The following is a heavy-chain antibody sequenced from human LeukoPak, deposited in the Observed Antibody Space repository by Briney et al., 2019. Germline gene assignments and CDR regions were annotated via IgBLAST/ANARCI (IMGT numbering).Heavy chain of an antibody. CDR1: GGSMSDYY. CDR3: ARGDYYDGGGRNWFDP. D-gene: IGHD3-16*01. CDR2: IHTSGTT. J-gene: IGHJ5*02. V-gene: IGHV4-4*07. Sequence: SETLSLTCTVSGGSMSDYYWSFIRQPAGKGLEWIGRIHTSGTTYFNPSLKSRVTMSVDTSKSQFSLRLTSMTAADTAVYFCARGDYYDGGGRNWFDPWGQGTLVTVSS.